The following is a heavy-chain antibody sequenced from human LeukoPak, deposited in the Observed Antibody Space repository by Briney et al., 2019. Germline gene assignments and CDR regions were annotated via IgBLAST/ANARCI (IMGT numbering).Heavy chain of an antibody. D-gene: IGHD6-19*01. CDR2: ISGSGGST. Sequence: GGSLRLSCAASGFTFGSYAMNWVRQAPGKGLEWVSAISGSGGSTYYADSVKGRFTISRDNSKNTLYLQMNSLRAEDTAVYYCAKDLSSGWPYSFDYWGQGTLVTVSS. V-gene: IGHV3-23*01. J-gene: IGHJ4*02. CDR1: GFTFGSYA. CDR3: AKDLSSGWPYSFDY.